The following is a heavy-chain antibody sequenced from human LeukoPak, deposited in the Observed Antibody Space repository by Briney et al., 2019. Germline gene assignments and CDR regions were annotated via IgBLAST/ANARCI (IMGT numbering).Heavy chain of an antibody. CDR1: GYTFTDYY. CDR2: VDPEDGET. D-gene: IGHD3-22*01. CDR3: ATDRPSDSSGYNC. J-gene: IGHJ4*02. V-gene: IGHV1-69-2*01. Sequence: ASVEISCKVSGYTFTDYYMHWVQQAPGKGLEWMGLVDPEDGETIYAEKFQGRVTITADTSTDTAYMELSSLRSEDTAVYYCATDRPSDSSGYNCWGQGTLVTVPS.